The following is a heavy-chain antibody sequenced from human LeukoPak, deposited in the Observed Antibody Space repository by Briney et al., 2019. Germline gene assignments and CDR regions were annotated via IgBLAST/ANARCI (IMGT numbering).Heavy chain of an antibody. CDR3: ARCLSGNGANDF. CDR1: GGSISSYY. Sequence: PSETLSLTCTVSGGSISSYYWSWIRQPPGKGLEWVANIYHSGNTYYNSSLKSRVTISVDTSKNQFSLHLRSVTAADTAVYYCARCLSGNGANDFWGQGTLVTVSS. D-gene: IGHD6-19*01. CDR2: IYHSGNT. J-gene: IGHJ4*02. V-gene: IGHV4-59*08.